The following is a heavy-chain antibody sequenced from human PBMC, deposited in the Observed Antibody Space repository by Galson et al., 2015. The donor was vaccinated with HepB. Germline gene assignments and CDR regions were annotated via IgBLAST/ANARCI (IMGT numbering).Heavy chain of an antibody. Sequence: SLRLSCAASGFTFDDYAMHWVRQAPGKGLEWVSGISWNSGSIGYADSVKGRFTISRDNAKNSLYLQMNSLRAEDTALYYCAKAAYDSSGYYEDAFEIWGQGTMVTVSS. J-gene: IGHJ3*02. D-gene: IGHD3-22*01. CDR2: ISWNSGSI. CDR3: AKAAYDSSGYYEDAFEI. CDR1: GFTFDDYA. V-gene: IGHV3-9*01.